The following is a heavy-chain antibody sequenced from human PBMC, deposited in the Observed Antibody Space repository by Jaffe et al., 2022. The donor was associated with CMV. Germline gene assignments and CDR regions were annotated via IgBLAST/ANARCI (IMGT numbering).Heavy chain of an antibody. D-gene: IGHD3-10*01. J-gene: IGHJ5*02. CDR2: INHSGST. CDR1: GGSFSGYY. V-gene: IGHV4-34*01. Sequence: QVQLQQWGAGLLKPSETLSLTCAVYGGSFSGYYWSWIRQPPGKGLEWIGEINHSGSTNYNPSLKSRVTISVDTSKNQFSLKLSSVTAADTAVYYCARGGLIIFPKWFDPWGQGTLVTVSS. CDR3: ARGGLIIFPKWFDP.